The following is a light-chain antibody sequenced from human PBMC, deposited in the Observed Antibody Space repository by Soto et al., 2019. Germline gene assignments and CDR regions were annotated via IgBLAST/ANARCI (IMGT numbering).Light chain of an antibody. CDR1: QSLLHTDGKTY. Sequence: DVVMTQTPLSLSVTPGQPASISCKSSQSLLHTDGKTYLYWYLQKPGHPPQLLIYEVFNRFSGVPDRFSGSGSGTDFTLKISRVEAEDVGTYYCMQPIQPLITFGGGTKVEI. V-gene: IGKV2D-29*01. CDR2: EVF. CDR3: MQPIQPLIT. J-gene: IGKJ4*01.